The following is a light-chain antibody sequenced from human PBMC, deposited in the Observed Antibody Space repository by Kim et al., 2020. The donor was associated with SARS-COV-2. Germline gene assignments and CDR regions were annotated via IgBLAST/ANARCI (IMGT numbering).Light chain of an antibody. CDR2: KAS. CDR1: QSISKW. V-gene: IGKV1-5*03. CDR3: QQYKSLLIS. Sequence: DIQMTQSPSTLSASVGDRVTITYRANQSISKWLAWYQQKPGKAPKLLIYKASTLESGVPSRFGGSGSGTEFALTISGLHPEDFATYYCQQYKSLLISFGQGTRLEIK. J-gene: IGKJ5*01.